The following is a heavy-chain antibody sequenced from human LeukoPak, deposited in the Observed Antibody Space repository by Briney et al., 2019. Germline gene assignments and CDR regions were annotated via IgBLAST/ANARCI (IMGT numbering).Heavy chain of an antibody. CDR3: AIYSSSSPFDY. CDR2: MNPNSGNT. CDR1: GYTFISYD. Sequence: GASVKVSCKASGYTFISYDINWVRQATGQGLEWMGWMNPNSGNTGYAQKFQGRVTITRNTSISTAYMELSSLRSEDTAVYYCAIYSSSSPFDYWGQGTLVTVSS. J-gene: IGHJ4*02. V-gene: IGHV1-8*03. D-gene: IGHD6-6*01.